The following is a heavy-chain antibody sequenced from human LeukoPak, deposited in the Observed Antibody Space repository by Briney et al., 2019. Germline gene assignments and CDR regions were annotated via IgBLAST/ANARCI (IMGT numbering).Heavy chain of an antibody. CDR1: GYSISSGYY. D-gene: IGHD1-26*01. J-gene: IGHJ6*03. V-gene: IGHV4-38-2*02. CDR2: VYPTGST. Sequence: PSETLSLTCTVSGYSISSGYYWSWIRQPAGKGLEWIGRVYPTGSTNYNPSLKSRVTISVDTSKNQFSLKLSSVTAADTAVYYCARVGQYSGSYQSTSYYYMDVWGKGTTVTVSS. CDR3: ARVGQYSGSYQSTSYYYMDV.